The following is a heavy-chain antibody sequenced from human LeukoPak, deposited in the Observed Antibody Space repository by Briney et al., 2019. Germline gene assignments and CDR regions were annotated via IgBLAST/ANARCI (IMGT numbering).Heavy chain of an antibody. V-gene: IGHV4-39*01. Sequence: PSETLSLTCTVSGGSISSSSYYWGWIRQPPGKGLEWIGSIYYSGSTYYNPSLKSRVTISVDTSKNQFSLKLSSVTAADTAVYYCARNSGSEELIYFDYWGQGTLVTVSS. CDR2: IYYSGST. CDR1: GGSISSSSYY. CDR3: ARNSGSEELIYFDY. J-gene: IGHJ4*02. D-gene: IGHD1-26*01.